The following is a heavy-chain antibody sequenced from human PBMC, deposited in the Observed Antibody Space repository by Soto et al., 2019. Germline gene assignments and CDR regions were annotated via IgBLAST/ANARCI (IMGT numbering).Heavy chain of an antibody. V-gene: IGHV1-3*01. Sequence: ASVKVSCKASGYTFTSYAMHWVRQAPGQRLEWMGWINAGNGNTKYSQKFQGRVTITRDTSASTAYMELSSLRSEDTAVYYCAREEPAFRNTGMDVWGQGTKVTVSS. CDR3: AREEPAFRNTGMDV. D-gene: IGHD3-3*02. CDR2: INAGNGNT. CDR1: GYTFTSYA. J-gene: IGHJ6*02.